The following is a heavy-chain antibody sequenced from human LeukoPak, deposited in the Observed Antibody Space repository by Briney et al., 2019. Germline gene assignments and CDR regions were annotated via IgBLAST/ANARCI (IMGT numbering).Heavy chain of an antibody. CDR3: ARGGAVAGYYFDY. Sequence: SETLSLTCTVSGDSISSGSYYWSWIRQPPGKGLEWIGYIYYSGSTNYNPSLKSRVTISVDTSKNQFSLKLSSVTAADTAVYYCARGGAVAGYYFDYWGQGTLVTVSS. CDR2: IYYSGST. CDR1: GDSISSGSYY. D-gene: IGHD6-19*01. V-gene: IGHV4-61*01. J-gene: IGHJ4*02.